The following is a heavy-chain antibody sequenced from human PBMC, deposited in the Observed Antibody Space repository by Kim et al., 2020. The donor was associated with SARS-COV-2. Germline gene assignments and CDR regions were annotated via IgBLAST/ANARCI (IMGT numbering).Heavy chain of an antibody. J-gene: IGHJ6*01. V-gene: IGHV3-33*01. CDR2: IWYDGGNE. Sequence: GGSLRLSCAASGFTFSSYGMHWVRQAPGKGLEWVAVIWYDGGNEYYADSVKGRFTISRDNSKNMVYLQMNSLRAEDTAVYYCARDRVTMIRGEGYYYYG. D-gene: IGHD3-10*01. CDR3: ARDRVTMIRGEGYYYYG. CDR1: GFTFSSYG.